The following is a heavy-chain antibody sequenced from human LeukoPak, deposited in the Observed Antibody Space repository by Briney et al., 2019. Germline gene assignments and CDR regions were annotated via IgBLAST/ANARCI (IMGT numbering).Heavy chain of an antibody. D-gene: IGHD1-1*01. CDR2: INAGNGNT. J-gene: IGHJ4*02. V-gene: IGHV1-3*01. CDR1: GYTFTSYA. CDR3: AREGTGTTYHFDY. Sequence: GASVKVSCKASGYTFTSYAMHWVRQAPGQRLEWMGWINAGNGNTKYSQKFQGRVTITRDTSASTAYMELSSLRSEDTAVYYCAREGTGTTYHFDYWGQGTLVTVSS.